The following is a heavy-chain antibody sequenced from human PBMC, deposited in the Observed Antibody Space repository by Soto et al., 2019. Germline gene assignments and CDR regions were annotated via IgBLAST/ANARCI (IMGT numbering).Heavy chain of an antibody. D-gene: IGHD3-3*01. CDR2: INPSGGST. J-gene: IGHJ6*02. Sequence: GASVKVSCKASGYTFTSYYMHWVRQAPGQGLEWMGIINPSGGSTSYAQKFQGRATMTRDTSTSTVYMELSSLRSEDTAVYYCAGTYYDFWSGYYPYGMDVWGQGTTVTVSS. V-gene: IGHV1-46*01. CDR1: GYTFTSYY. CDR3: AGTYYDFWSGYYPYGMDV.